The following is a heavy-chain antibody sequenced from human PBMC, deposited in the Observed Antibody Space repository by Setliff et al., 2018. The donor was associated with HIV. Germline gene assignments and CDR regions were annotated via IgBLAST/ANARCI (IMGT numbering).Heavy chain of an antibody. CDR3: AKDMEMTTIGIFDY. J-gene: IGHJ4*02. D-gene: IGHD4-4*01. CDR1: GFTFSSYS. CDR2: ISSSSSYI. V-gene: IGHV3-21*01. Sequence: GGSLRLSCAASGFTFSSYSMNWVRQAPGKGLEWVSSISSSSSYIYYADSVKGRFTISRDNAKNSLYLQMNSLRAEDTAVYYCAKDMEMTTIGIFDYWGQGTLVTVSS.